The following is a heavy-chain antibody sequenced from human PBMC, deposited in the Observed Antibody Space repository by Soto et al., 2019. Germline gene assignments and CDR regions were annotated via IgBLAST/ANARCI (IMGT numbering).Heavy chain of an antibody. CDR1: GSSIIGFY. D-gene: IGHD6-19*01. CDR2: IHYSGSA. J-gene: IGHJ5*02. V-gene: IGHV4-59*03. CDR3: AGGVGGSGLNWFDR. Sequence: SETLSLTCTFSGSSIIGFYWTWIRQSPERGLEWIGYIHYSGSANYNPSLNSRLTMSVDRSKSQFSMKLASGTAADTAVYYCAGGVGGSGLNWFDRWGQGTLVTVS.